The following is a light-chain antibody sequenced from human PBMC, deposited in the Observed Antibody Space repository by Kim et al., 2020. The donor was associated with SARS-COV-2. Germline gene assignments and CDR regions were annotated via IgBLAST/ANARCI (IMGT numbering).Light chain of an antibody. J-gene: IGLJ3*02. CDR1: SLRSYY. V-gene: IGLV3-19*01. CDR3: TSRDSSGYHWV. Sequence: SSELTQDPAVSVALGQTVRITCQGDSLRSYYASWYQQKPGQAPVLVIYGKNNRPSGIPDRFSGSSSGNTASLTLTGAQAEDEADYYCTSRDSSGYHWVLG. CDR2: GKN.